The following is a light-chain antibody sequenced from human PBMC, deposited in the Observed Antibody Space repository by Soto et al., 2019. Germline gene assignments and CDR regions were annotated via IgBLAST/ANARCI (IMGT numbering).Light chain of an antibody. CDR2: DAS. CDR1: QSISSW. Sequence: DIQMTQSPSTLSAYVGDTVTITCRASQSISSWLAWYQQKPGKAPNLLIYDASTLESGVPSRFSGSGSGTDFTLTISSLQPDDFATYYCQQYNSWTFGQGTRVEIK. CDR3: QQYNSWT. J-gene: IGKJ1*01. V-gene: IGKV1-5*01.